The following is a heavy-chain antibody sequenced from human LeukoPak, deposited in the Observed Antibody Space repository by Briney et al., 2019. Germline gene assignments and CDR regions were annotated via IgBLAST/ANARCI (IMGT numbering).Heavy chain of an antibody. Sequence: GGSLRLSCIASGFNMSDYWMSWVRQAPGKGLEWVANIKQDGSEIYSGDSLKGRFTISRDNAKNSLYLQMNSLRGEDTAVYYCARDVFGWEHPFDYWGQGTLVTVSS. J-gene: IGHJ4*02. CDR2: IKQDGSEI. CDR1: GFNMSDYW. CDR3: ARDVFGWEHPFDY. V-gene: IGHV3-7*01. D-gene: IGHD1-26*01.